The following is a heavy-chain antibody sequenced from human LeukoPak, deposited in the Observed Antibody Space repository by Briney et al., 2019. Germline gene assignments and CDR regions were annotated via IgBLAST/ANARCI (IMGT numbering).Heavy chain of an antibody. CDR3: AGSSGWARYFDY. CDR2: ISSSGSYI. D-gene: IGHD6-19*01. Sequence: PGGSLRLSCAASGFTFSCCSMNWVRQAPGKGLEWVSSISSSGSYIFYADSVKGRFTISRDNAKNSLYLQMNSLRAEDTAVYYCAGSSGWARYFDYWGQGTLVTVSS. J-gene: IGHJ4*02. V-gene: IGHV3-21*01. CDR1: GFTFSCCS.